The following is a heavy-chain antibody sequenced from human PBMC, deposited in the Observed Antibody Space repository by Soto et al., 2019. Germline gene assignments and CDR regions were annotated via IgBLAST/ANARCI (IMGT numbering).Heavy chain of an antibody. D-gene: IGHD4-4*01. J-gene: IGHJ4*02. CDR2: INPDGNVG. V-gene: IGHV3-7*03. CDR3: AGWAGHDYNX. CDR1: GFTFSTYW. Sequence: GGSLRLSFVGSGFTFSTYWMNWVRRAPGKGLEWVSNINPDGNVGTYVDSVRVRFTTSRDNAKNSLYLQMNSLRADDTAVYFCAGWAGHDYNXWGQGIMVPVSX.